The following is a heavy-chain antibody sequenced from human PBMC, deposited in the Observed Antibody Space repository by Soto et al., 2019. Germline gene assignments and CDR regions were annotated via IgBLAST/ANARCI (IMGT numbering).Heavy chain of an antibody. Sequence: ASVKVSCKASGYTFTGYYMHWVRQAPGQGLEWMGWINPNSGGTNYAQKFQGWVTMTRDTSISTAYMELSRLRSDDTAVYYCARARGDGVVITNQGGFDYWGQGTLVTVSS. D-gene: IGHD3-3*01. CDR3: ARARGDGVVITNQGGFDY. CDR2: INPNSGGT. J-gene: IGHJ4*02. V-gene: IGHV1-2*04. CDR1: GYTFTGYY.